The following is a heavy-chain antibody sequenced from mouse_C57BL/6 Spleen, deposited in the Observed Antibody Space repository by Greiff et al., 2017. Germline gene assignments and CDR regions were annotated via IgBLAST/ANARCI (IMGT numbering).Heavy chain of an antibody. D-gene: IGHD4-1*01. CDR1: GYTFTDYE. CDR2: LDPETGGT. V-gene: IGHV1-15*01. CDR3: TRQRGTGPFDY. Sequence: VQLQQSGAELVRPGASVTLSCKASGYTFTDYEMHWVKQTPVHGLEWIGALDPETGGTAYNQKFKGKAILTADKSSSTAYMELRSLTSEDSAVYYCTRQRGTGPFDYWGQGTTLTVSS. J-gene: IGHJ2*01.